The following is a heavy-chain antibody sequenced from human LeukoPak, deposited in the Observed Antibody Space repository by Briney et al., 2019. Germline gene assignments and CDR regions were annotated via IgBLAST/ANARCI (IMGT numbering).Heavy chain of an antibody. J-gene: IGHJ6*03. CDR1: GYSFTSYW. Sequence: GESLKISCKGSGYSFTSYWIGWVRQMPGKGLEWMGIIYPGDSDTRYSPFFQGQVTISADKSISTAYLQWSSLKVSDTAMYYCARNGISGYYYMDVWGKGTTVTVSS. CDR2: IYPGDSDT. D-gene: IGHD3-10*01. CDR3: ARNGISGYYYMDV. V-gene: IGHV5-51*01.